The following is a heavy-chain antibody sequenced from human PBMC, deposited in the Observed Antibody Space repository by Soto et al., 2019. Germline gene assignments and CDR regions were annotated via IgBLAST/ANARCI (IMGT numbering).Heavy chain of an antibody. CDR3: ARHQYSSSSLDYYYYYMDV. Sequence: PGESLKISCKGSGYSFTSYWIGWVRQMPGKGLEWMGIIYSGDSDTRYSPSFQGQVTISADKSISTAYLQWSSLKASDTAMYYCARHQYSSSSLDYYYYYMDVWGKGTTVTVSS. D-gene: IGHD6-6*01. J-gene: IGHJ6*03. CDR2: IYSGDSDT. CDR1: GYSFTSYW. V-gene: IGHV5-51*01.